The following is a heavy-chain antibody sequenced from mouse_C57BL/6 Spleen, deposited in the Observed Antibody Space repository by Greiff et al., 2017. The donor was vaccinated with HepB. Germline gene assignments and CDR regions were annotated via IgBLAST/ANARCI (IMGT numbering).Heavy chain of an antibody. D-gene: IGHD2-3*01. CDR1: GFTFSDYY. Sequence: EVKLQESEGGLVQPGSSMKLSCTASGFTFSDYYMAWVRQVPEKGLEWVANINYDGSSTYYLDSLKSRFIISRDNAKNILYLQMSSMKSEDTATYYCARGGIYDGPYAMDYWGQGTSVTVSS. CDR2: INYDGSST. V-gene: IGHV5-16*01. J-gene: IGHJ4*01. CDR3: ARGGIYDGPYAMDY.